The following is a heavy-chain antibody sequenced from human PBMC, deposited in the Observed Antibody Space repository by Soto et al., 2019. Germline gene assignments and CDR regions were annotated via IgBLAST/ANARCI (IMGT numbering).Heavy chain of an antibody. D-gene: IGHD2-2*01. V-gene: IGHV3-23*01. CDR1: GFTFSSYA. Sequence: GGSLRLSCAASGFTFSSYAMSWVRQAPGKGLEWVSAISGSGGSTYYADSVKGRVTISRDNSKNTLYLQMNSLRAEDTAVYYCAKVPLGPVPAADYYYYYYYMDVWGKGTTVTVSS. CDR2: ISGSGGST. CDR3: AKVPLGPVPAADYYYYYYYMDV. J-gene: IGHJ6*03.